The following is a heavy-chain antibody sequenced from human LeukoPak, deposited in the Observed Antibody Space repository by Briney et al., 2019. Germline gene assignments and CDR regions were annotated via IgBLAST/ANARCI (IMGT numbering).Heavy chain of an antibody. CDR1: GGTFSSYA. CDR2: IIPIFGTA. CDR3: ARDFWAVAGTLLFDY. D-gene: IGHD6-19*01. J-gene: IGHJ4*02. V-gene: IGHV1-69*01. Sequence: SVKVSCKASGGTFSSYAISWVRQAPGQGLEWMGGIIPIFGTANYAQKLQRSVTITADESTSTAYMELSSLRSEDTAVYYCARDFWAVAGTLLFDYWGQGTLVTVSS.